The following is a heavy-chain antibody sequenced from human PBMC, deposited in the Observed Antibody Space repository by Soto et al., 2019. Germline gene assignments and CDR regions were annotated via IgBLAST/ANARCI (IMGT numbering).Heavy chain of an antibody. D-gene: IGHD3-22*01. CDR2: IYHSGST. CDR3: ARGAPVVNDY. J-gene: IGHJ4*02. Sequence: QLQLQESGSGLVKPSQTLSLTCAVSGGSISSGGYSWSWIRQPPGKGLEWIGYIYHSGSTYYNPSRKSRVTIPVDMSKNQRSLKLSAVTAADTAVYYCARGAPVVNDYWGQGTLVTVSS. CDR1: GGSISSGGYS. V-gene: IGHV4-30-2*01.